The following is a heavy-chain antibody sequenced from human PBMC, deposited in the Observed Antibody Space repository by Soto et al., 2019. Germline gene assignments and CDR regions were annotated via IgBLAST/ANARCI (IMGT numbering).Heavy chain of an antibody. J-gene: IGHJ4*02. D-gene: IGHD6-19*01. CDR2: IYYSGST. Sequence: SEPLSLTCTVSGGSISSYYWSWIRQPPGKGLEWIGYIYYSGSTNYNPSLKSRVTISVDTSKNQFSLKLSSVTAADTAVYYCARQVGGWAPWYFDYWGQGTLVTVSS. V-gene: IGHV4-59*08. CDR3: ARQVGGWAPWYFDY. CDR1: GGSISSYY.